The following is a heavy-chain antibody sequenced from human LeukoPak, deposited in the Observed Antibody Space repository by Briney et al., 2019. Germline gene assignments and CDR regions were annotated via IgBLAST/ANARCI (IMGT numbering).Heavy chain of an antibody. J-gene: IGHJ4*02. D-gene: IGHD6-13*01. CDR2: IYHSGST. V-gene: IGHV4-38-2*02. CDR3: ARDPGAAAGTEN. CDR1: GYSISSGYY. Sequence: PSETLSLTRTVSGYSISSGYYWGWIRQPPGKGLEWIGSIYHSGSTYYNPSLKSRVTISVDTSKNQFSLKLSSVTAADTAVYYCARDPGAAAGTENWGQGTLVTVSS.